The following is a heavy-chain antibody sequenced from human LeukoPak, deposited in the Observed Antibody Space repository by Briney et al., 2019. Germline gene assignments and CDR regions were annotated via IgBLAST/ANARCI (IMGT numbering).Heavy chain of an antibody. D-gene: IGHD6-13*01. J-gene: IGHJ4*02. CDR3: ASLGYSSPGA. CDR1: GGSISSYY. Sequence: KPSETLSLTCTVSGGSISSYYWSWIRQPPGKGLEWIGYISYSGSTNYNPSLNSRVTISVDTSKNQFSLKLSSVTAADTAVYYCASLGYSSPGAWGQGTLVTVSS. CDR2: ISYSGST. V-gene: IGHV4-59*01.